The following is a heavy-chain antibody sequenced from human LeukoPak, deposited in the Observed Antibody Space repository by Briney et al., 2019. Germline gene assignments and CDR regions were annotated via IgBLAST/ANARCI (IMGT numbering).Heavy chain of an antibody. J-gene: IGHJ5*02. CDR1: GYSFISYG. CDR3: ARDSMVRGVSGFDP. D-gene: IGHD3-10*01. Sequence: GASVKVSCKASGYSFISYGISWVRQAPGQGLEWMGRIIPILGIANYAQKFQGRVTITADKSTSTAYMELSSLRSEDTAVYYCARDSMVRGVSGFDPWGQGTLVTVSS. V-gene: IGHV1-69*04. CDR2: IIPILGIA.